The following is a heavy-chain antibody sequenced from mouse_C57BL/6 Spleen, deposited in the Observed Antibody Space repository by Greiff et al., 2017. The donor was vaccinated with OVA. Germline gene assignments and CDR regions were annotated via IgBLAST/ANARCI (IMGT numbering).Heavy chain of an antibody. Sequence: EVQLQQSGAELVKPGASVKLSCTASGFNIKDYYMHWVKQRTEQGLEWIGRIDPEDGETKYAPKFQGKATLTADTSSNTAYLQLSSLTSEDTAVYYCARRGGYYTSHWYFDVWGTGTTVTVSS. CDR3: ARRGGYYTSHWYFDV. CDR2: IDPEDGET. CDR1: GFNIKDYY. D-gene: IGHD2-3*01. J-gene: IGHJ1*03. V-gene: IGHV14-2*01.